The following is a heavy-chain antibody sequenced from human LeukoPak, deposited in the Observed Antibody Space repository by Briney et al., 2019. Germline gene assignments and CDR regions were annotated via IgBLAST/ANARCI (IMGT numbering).Heavy chain of an antibody. CDR3: TRVTYYYDNSGYFYFDY. J-gene: IGHJ4*02. CDR1: GFTFSTYW. V-gene: IGHV3-49*04. D-gene: IGHD3-22*01. Sequence: GGSLRLSCAASGFTFSTYWMTWVRQAPGKGLEWVSFIRRKAHGGTTEYAASVKGRFSSSRDDSKSIAYLQMNSLKTEDTAVYFCTRVTYYYDNSGYFYFDYWGQGTLVTVSS. CDR2: IRRKAHGGTT.